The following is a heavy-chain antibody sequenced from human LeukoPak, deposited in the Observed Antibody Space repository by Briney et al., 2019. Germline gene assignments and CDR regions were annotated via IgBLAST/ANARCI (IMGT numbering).Heavy chain of an antibody. Sequence: SETLSLTCAVYGGSFSGYYWSWIRQPPGKGLEWIGEINHSGSTNYNPSLKSRVTISVDTSKNQYSVKLSSVTAADTGVYYCARALSDTPVLPSRLFVFDIWGQGTMVTVSS. CDR3: ARALSDTPVLPSRLFVFDI. CDR2: INHSGST. V-gene: IGHV4-34*01. J-gene: IGHJ3*02. D-gene: IGHD5-18*01. CDR1: GGSFSGYY.